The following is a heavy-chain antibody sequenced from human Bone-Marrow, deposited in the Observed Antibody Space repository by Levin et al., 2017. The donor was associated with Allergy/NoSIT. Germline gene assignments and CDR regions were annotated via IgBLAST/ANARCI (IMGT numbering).Heavy chain of an antibody. Sequence: NPSETLSLICTVSGGSISSYDWSWIRQPPGKGLEWIGHIYYSGGTNYNPSLKSRVTMLVDSSKNQFSLKLSSVTAADTAVYYCARRPTSYGMDVWGQGTTVTVSS. V-gene: IGHV4-59*01. CDR3: ARRPTSYGMDV. CDR2: IYYSGGT. CDR1: GGSISSYD. J-gene: IGHJ6*02.